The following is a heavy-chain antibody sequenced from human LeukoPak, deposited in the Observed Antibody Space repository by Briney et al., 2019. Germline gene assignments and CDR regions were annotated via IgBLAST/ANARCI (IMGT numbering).Heavy chain of an antibody. D-gene: IGHD5-12*01. CDR1: GGTFSSYA. CDR2: IIPIFGTA. J-gene: IGHJ4*02. V-gene: IGHV1-69*05. CDR3: ARVAIVATYFDY. Sequence: GAPVKVSCKASGGTFSSYAISWVRQAPGQGLEWMGGIIPIFGTANYAQKFQGRVTITTDESTSTAYMELSSLRSEDTAVYYCARVAIVATYFDYWGQGTLVTVSS.